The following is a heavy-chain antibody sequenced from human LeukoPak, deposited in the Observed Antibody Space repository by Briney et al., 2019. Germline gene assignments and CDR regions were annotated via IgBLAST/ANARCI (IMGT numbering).Heavy chain of an antibody. V-gene: IGHV3-7*01. CDR3: GRISTAAAGSDY. Sequence: GGSLRLSCAASGFTFSSYWMTWVRQAPGKGLEWVANIKQDGSEQYYVDSVKGRFAISRDNAKNTLYLQMNSLRVEDTAVYYSGRISTAAAGSDYWGQGTLVTDSS. CDR2: IKQDGSEQ. D-gene: IGHD6-13*01. J-gene: IGHJ4*02. CDR1: GFTFSSYW.